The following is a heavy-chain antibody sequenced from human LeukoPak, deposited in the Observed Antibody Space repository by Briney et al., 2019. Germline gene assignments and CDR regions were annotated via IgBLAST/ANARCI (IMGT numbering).Heavy chain of an antibody. V-gene: IGHV3-33*01. CDR2: AYGDGSSQ. CDR1: GFPFSGYG. CDR3: ATGGNFYYSH. Sequence: GGSLRLSCAASGFPFSGYGMHWVRQAPGRGLEWVAVAYGDGSSQYYADSVKGRFSISKDISKNTLSLQMNSLRAEDTAVYSCATGGNFYYSHWGQGTLVTVSS. D-gene: IGHD4-11*01. J-gene: IGHJ1*01.